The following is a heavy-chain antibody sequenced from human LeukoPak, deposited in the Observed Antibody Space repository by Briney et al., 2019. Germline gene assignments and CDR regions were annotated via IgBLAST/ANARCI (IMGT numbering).Heavy chain of an antibody. D-gene: IGHD2-15*01. CDR3: ARGRYCSGGSCYHSEDYFDY. V-gene: IGHV4-30-2*01. J-gene: IGHJ4*02. CDR2: IYHSGST. CDR1: GGSISSGGYS. Sequence: KTSETLSLTCAVSGGSISSGGYSWSWIRQPPGKGLEWIGYIYHSGSTYYNPSLKSQVTISVDRSKNQFSLKLSSVTAADTAVYYCARGRYCSGGSCYHSEDYFDYWGQGTLVTVSP.